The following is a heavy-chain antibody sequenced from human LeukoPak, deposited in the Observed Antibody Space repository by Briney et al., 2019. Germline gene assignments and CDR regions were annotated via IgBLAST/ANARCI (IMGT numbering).Heavy chain of an antibody. J-gene: IGHJ6*02. D-gene: IGHD2-2*01. V-gene: IGHV1-18*01. CDR1: GYTFTSYG. CDR2: ISAYNGNT. Sequence: GASVKVSCKASGYTFTSYGTSWVRQAPGQGLEWMGWISAYNGNTNYAQKLQGRVTMTTDTSTSTAYMELRSLRSDDTAVYYCARDGGGYQLLYYYYYGMDVWGQGTTVTVSS. CDR3: ARDGGGYQLLYYYYYGMDV.